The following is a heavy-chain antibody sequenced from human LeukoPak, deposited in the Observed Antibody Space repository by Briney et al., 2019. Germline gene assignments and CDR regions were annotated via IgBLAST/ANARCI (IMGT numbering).Heavy chain of an antibody. J-gene: IGHJ6*02. CDR1: GDTFSSYA. CDR2: IIPIFGIA. D-gene: IGHD6-6*01. Sequence: SVKVSCKASGDTFSSYAINWVRQPPGQGLEWMGRIIPIFGIANYAQKFQGRVTITADKSTSKDYMELSSLRSEDTAVYYGPGPYSSSSGYYYYGMDVWRQGTTVAVSS. CDR3: PGPYSSSSGYYYYGMDV. V-gene: IGHV1-69*04.